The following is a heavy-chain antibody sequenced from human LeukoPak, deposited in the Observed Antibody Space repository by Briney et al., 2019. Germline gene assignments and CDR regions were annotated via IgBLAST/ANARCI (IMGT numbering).Heavy chain of an antibody. CDR1: GFTFDDYA. CDR2: ISWNSGSI. CDR3: ARELPGPRYYYYYYYMDV. D-gene: IGHD1-14*01. Sequence: QAGGSLRLSCAASGFTFDDYAMHWVRQAPGKGLEWVSGISWNSGSIGYADSVKGRFTISRDNAKNSLYLQMNSLRAEDTAVYYCARELPGPRYYYYYYYMDVWGKGTTVTVSS. J-gene: IGHJ6*03. V-gene: IGHV3-9*01.